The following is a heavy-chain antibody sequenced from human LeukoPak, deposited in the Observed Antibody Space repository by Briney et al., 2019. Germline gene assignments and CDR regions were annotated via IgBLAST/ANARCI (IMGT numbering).Heavy chain of an antibody. V-gene: IGHV4-34*01. CDR2: INHSGST. J-gene: IGHJ6*02. CDR1: GGSFSGYY. Sequence: SETLSLTCAVYGGSFSGYYWSWLRQPPGKGLEWIGEINHSGSTNYNPSLKSRVTISVDTSKNQFSLKLSSVTAADTAVYYCARDSPHLDYDFWSGRQNYYYGMDVWGQGTTVTVSS. CDR3: ARDSPHLDYDFWSGRQNYYYGMDV. D-gene: IGHD3-3*01.